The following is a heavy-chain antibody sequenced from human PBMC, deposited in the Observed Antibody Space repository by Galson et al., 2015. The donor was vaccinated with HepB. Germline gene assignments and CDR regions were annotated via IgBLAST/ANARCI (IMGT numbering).Heavy chain of an antibody. CDR2: VSDDGTIK. Sequence: SLRLSCAASGFTFSGYLVHWVRQAPGQGLEWVAVVSDDGTIKYYADSVKGRFTISRDNSKNTLYLQMNSLRAEDTAVYYCAREGKSSGWYYFDYWGQGALVTVSS. D-gene: IGHD6-19*01. J-gene: IGHJ4*02. CDR3: AREGKSSGWYYFDY. V-gene: IGHV3-30-3*01. CDR1: GFTFSGYL.